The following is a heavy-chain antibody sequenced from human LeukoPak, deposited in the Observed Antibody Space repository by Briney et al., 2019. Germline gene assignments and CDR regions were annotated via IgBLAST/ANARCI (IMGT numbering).Heavy chain of an antibody. Sequence: SVKVSCTASGGTFSSYAISWVRQAPGKGLEWMGGIIPIFGTANYAQTFQGRVTITADESTSTAYMELSSLRSEDTAVYYCTIRYFDWLSLDYWGQGTLVTVSS. CDR2: IIPIFGTA. V-gene: IGHV1-69*13. D-gene: IGHD3-9*01. CDR3: TIRYFDWLSLDY. J-gene: IGHJ4*02. CDR1: GGTFSSYA.